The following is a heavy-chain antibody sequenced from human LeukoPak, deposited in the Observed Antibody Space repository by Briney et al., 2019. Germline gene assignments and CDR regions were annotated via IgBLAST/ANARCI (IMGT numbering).Heavy chain of an antibody. CDR2: IYYSGST. CDR1: GVSISTFS. D-gene: IGHD1-26*01. CDR3: ARRSDSGSDDGEDYFDY. Sequence: SETLSLTCTVAGVSISTFSWSWIRQPPGKGLEWIGYIYYSGSTNYNPSLKSRVTISVDTSKNQFSLKLSSVTAADTAVYFCARRSDSGSDDGEDYFDYWGQGTLVTVSS. V-gene: IGHV4-59*08. J-gene: IGHJ4*02.